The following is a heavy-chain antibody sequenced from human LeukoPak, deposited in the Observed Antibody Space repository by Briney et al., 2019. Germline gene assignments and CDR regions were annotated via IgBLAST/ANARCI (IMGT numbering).Heavy chain of an antibody. J-gene: IGHJ4*02. V-gene: IGHV3-74*01. CDR3: VRDGRNWL. Sequence: GGSLRLSCAASGFTFSSYWMHWVRLGPGNGPVWVSRINGDGSYTNYADSVKGRFTISRDNAKNTLFLQMNSLRAEGTAMYFCVRDGRNWLWGQGTLVTVSS. CDR2: INGDGSYT. CDR1: GFTFSSYW. D-gene: IGHD1-1*01.